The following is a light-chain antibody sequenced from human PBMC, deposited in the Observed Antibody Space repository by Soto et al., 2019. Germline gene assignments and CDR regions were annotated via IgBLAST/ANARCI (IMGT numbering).Light chain of an antibody. V-gene: IGKV1-39*01. CDR1: QNIGNY. J-gene: IGKJ1*01. CDR2: SVS. Sequence: DIQMTQSPSSLSASVGDRVTITCRASQNIGNYLHWYQQQPGKAPKLLIYSVSNLQTGVPSRFSGRGSGTDFTLTISSLQPEDSSTFYCQQSDNSPTWTFGQGTKVEIK. CDR3: QQSDNSPTWT.